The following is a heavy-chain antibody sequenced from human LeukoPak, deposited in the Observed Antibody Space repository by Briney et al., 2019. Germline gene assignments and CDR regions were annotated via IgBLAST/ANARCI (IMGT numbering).Heavy chain of an antibody. Sequence: SETLSLTCTVSGGSISSYYWSWIRQPPGKGLEWIGYIYYSGSTNYNPSLKSRVTISVDTSKNQFSLKLSSVTAADTAVYYCANYCRSTSCYDAFDIWGQETMVTVSS. J-gene: IGHJ3*02. D-gene: IGHD2-2*01. V-gene: IGHV4-59*08. CDR1: GGSISSYY. CDR2: IYYSGST. CDR3: ANYCRSTSCYDAFDI.